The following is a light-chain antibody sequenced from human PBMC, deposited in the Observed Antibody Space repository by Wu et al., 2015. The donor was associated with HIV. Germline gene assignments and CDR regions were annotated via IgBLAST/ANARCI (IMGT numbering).Light chain of an antibody. CDR3: XXXSXDST. CDR1: QSVSSNY. J-gene: IGKJ5*01. V-gene: IGKV3-20*01. Sequence: ENVLTQSPGTLPVSPGERVTLSCKASQSVSSNYLAWYQQKPGQAPRLLISEASTRAADIPDRFSATGSGTDFTLTIGRLDPEDFAVYFCXXXSXDSTFGPRDT. CDR2: EAS.